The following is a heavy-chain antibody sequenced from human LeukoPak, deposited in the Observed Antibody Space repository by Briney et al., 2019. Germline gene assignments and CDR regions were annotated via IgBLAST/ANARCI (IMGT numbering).Heavy chain of an antibody. Sequence: GGSLRLSCAASGFTFSNYGMHWVRQAPGKGLEWVAFLRYAGSDKYHADSVKGRFTISRDNSKNTLYLHMNSLRAEDTAVYYCAKDYGSSPFDSWGQGTLVTVSS. J-gene: IGHJ4*02. V-gene: IGHV3-30*02. CDR3: AKDYGSSPFDS. CDR2: LRYAGSDK. D-gene: IGHD6-6*01. CDR1: GFTFSNYG.